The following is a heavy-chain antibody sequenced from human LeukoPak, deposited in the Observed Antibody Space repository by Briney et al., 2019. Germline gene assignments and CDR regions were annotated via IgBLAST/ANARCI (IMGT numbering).Heavy chain of an antibody. D-gene: IGHD6-19*01. CDR3: ARGSPYSSGWYIYFDY. V-gene: IGHV3-53*01. Sequence: GGSLRLSCAASGFTVSSNYMSWVRQAPGKGLEWVSVIYSGGSTYYADSVKGRSTISRDNSKNTLYLQMNSLRAEDTAVYYCARGSPYSSGWYIYFDYWGQGTLVTVSS. CDR1: GFTVSSNY. CDR2: IYSGGST. J-gene: IGHJ4*02.